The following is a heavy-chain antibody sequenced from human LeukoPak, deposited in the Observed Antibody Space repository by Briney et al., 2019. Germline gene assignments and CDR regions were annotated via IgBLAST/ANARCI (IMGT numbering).Heavy chain of an antibody. J-gene: IGHJ4*02. CDR3: AKDLGGEGGSGFPGY. CDR2: IYSGGST. D-gene: IGHD3-10*01. CDR1: GFTVSSNY. Sequence: GGSLRLSCAASGFTVSSNYMSWVRQAPGKGLEWVSVIYSGGSTYYADSVKGRFTISRDNSKNTLYLHMNSLRAEDTAVYYCAKDLGGEGGSGFPGYWGQGTLVTVSS. V-gene: IGHV3-66*01.